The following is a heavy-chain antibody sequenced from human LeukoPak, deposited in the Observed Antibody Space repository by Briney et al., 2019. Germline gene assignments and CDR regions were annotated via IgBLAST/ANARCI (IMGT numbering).Heavy chain of an antibody. CDR1: GYTFTGDY. CDR2: INPNSGGT. D-gene: IGHD3-10*01. V-gene: IGHV1-2*02. Sequence: ASVKVSCKASGYTFTGDYMHWVRQAPGQRLEWMGWINPNSGGTNYAKKFQGRVTMTRDTSISTAYMELSRLRSDDTAVYYCAREGVVRGLAGYYYGMDVWGQCTTVTVSS. J-gene: IGHJ6*02. CDR3: AREGVVRGLAGYYYGMDV.